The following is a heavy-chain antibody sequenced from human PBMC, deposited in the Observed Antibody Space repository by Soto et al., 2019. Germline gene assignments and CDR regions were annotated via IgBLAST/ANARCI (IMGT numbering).Heavy chain of an antibody. V-gene: IGHV3-30-3*01. CDR2: ISYDGSNK. CDR3: ARDGMVRGVIIPYYYYGMDV. CDR1: GFTFSSYA. Sequence: GGSLRLSCAASGFTFSSYAMHWVRQAPGKGLEWVAVISYDGSNKYYADSVKGRFTISRDNSKNTLYLQMNSLRAEDTAVYYCARDGMVRGVIIPYYYYGMDVWGQGTTVTVSS. J-gene: IGHJ6*02. D-gene: IGHD3-10*01.